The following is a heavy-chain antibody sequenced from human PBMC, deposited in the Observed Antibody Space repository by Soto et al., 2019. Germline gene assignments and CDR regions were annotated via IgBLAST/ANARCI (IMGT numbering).Heavy chain of an antibody. J-gene: IGHJ6*03. CDR2: ISYGGSNK. Sequence: GGSLRLSCAASGFTFRSYGMHWVRQAPGKGLEWVAVISYGGSNKYYADSVKDRFTISRDNSKNTLYLQMNSLRAEDTAVYYCANLPMSYGRLYYYYDMDVWGKGTTVTVSS. CDR1: GFTFRSYG. CDR3: ANLPMSYGRLYYYYDMDV. D-gene: IGHD1-26*01. V-gene: IGHV3-30*18.